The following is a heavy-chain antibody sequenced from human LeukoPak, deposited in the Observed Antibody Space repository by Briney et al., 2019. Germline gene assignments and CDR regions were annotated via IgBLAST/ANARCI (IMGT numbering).Heavy chain of an antibody. V-gene: IGHV3-33*08. D-gene: IGHD3-9*01. CDR2: IWYDGSNK. CDR3: ARTHYDILTGHWSYFDY. J-gene: IGHJ4*02. Sequence: GGSLRLSCAASGFTFSNYGMHWVRQAPGKGLEWVAVIWYDGSNKYYADSVKGRFTISRDNSKNTLYLQMNSLRAEDTAVYYCARTHYDILTGHWSYFDYWGQGTLVTVSS. CDR1: GFTFSNYG.